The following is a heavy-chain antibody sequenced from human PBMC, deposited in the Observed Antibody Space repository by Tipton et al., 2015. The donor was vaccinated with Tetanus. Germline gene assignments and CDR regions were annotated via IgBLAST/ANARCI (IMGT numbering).Heavy chain of an antibody. Sequence: TLSLTCAVSGISIGSANYYWSWIRHHPRKGLEWIGYIYSRGSIHYNPSLQSRVFISLDTSANQFSLKLNSVTAADTAVYYCARDERYGDYAYWGQGALVTVSS. V-gene: IGHV4-31*11. J-gene: IGHJ4*02. CDR3: ARDERYGDYAY. CDR1: GISIGSANYY. CDR2: IYSRGSI. D-gene: IGHD4-17*01.